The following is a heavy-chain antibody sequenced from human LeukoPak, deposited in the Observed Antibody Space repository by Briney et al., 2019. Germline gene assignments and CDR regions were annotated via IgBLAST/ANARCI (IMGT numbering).Heavy chain of an antibody. CDR2: IYYSGTT. V-gene: IGHV4-39*01. Sequence: SETLSLTCTVSGGSIISSTYYWGWIRQPPGKGLEWIGSIYYSGTTYYNPSLKSRVTISVDTSRNQFSLKVSSVTAADTAVYYCARGYGDYDYWGQGTLVTVSS. CDR3: ARGYGDYDY. D-gene: IGHD4-17*01. J-gene: IGHJ4*02. CDR1: GGSIISSTYY.